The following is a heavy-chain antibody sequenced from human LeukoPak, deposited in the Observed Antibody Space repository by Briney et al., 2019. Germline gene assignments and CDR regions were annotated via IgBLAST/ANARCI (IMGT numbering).Heavy chain of an antibody. D-gene: IGHD3-10*01. CDR3: ARDQFSYFAGSRFGY. CDR2: ISSSSSTI. CDR1: GFTFSSYS. Sequence: GGSLRLSCTASGFTFSSYSMNWVRQAPGKGLEWVSYISSSSSTIYYADSVKGRFTISRDNAKNSLYLQMNSLRAEDTAVYYCARDQFSYFAGSRFGYWGQGTLVTVSS. V-gene: IGHV3-48*04. J-gene: IGHJ4*02.